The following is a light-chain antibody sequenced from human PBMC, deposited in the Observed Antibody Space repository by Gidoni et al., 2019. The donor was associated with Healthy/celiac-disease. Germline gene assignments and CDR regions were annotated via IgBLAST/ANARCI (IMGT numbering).Light chain of an antibody. CDR3: QQRSNWRGLIP. CDR1: QSVSSY. V-gene: IGKV3-11*01. CDR2: DAS. J-gene: IGKJ5*01. Sequence: EIVLTQSPATLSLSPGERATLSCRASQSVSSYLAWYQQKPGKAPRLLIYDASNRATGLPARFSGSGSGTDFTLTISSLEPEDFAVYYCQQRSNWRGLIPFGQGTRLGIK.